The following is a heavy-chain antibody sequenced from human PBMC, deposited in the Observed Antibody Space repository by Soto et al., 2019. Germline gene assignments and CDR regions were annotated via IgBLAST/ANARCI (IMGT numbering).Heavy chain of an antibody. CDR2: IIPIFGTA. D-gene: IGHD1-20*01. Sequence: ASVKVSCKASGGTFSSYAISWVRQAPGQGLEWMGGIIPIFGTANYAQKFQGRVTITADESTSTAYMELSSLRSEDTAVYYCARTREKYNWNLGYYFDYWGQGTLVTVS. CDR1: GGTFSSYA. V-gene: IGHV1-69*13. J-gene: IGHJ4*02. CDR3: ARTREKYNWNLGYYFDY.